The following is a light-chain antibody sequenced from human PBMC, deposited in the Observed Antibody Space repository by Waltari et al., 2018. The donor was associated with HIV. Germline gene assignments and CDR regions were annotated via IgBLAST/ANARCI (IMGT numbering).Light chain of an antibody. J-gene: IGLJ2*01. Sequence: SFELTQPPSVSVSPGQTARITCSGAELPKKYVYWYQQRSGQAPVMVIYEDVQRPYGIPERFSGSSSGTVATWTISGAQVDDEADYYCFSTDTITNPLFGGGTKLTVL. CDR2: EDV. CDR3: FSTDTITNPL. V-gene: IGLV3-10*01. CDR1: ELPKKY.